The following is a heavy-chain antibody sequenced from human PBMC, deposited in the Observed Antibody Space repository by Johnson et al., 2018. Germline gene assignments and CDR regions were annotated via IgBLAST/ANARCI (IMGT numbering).Heavy chain of an antibody. CDR3: AREVGATLAEYFQH. CDR1: GFTFSSYS. D-gene: IGHD1-26*01. V-gene: IGHV3-48*02. J-gene: IGHJ1*01. Sequence: EVQLVESGGGLVQPGGSLRLSCAASGFTFSSYSMNWVRQAPGKGLEWVSYISSSSSTIYYADSVKGRFTISRDHAKNSLYLQMNSLRDEDTAVYYCAREVGATLAEYFQHWGQGTLVTVSS. CDR2: ISSSSSTI.